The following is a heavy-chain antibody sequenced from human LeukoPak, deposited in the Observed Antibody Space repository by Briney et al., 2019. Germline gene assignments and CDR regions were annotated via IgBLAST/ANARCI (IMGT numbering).Heavy chain of an antibody. V-gene: IGHV4-59*01. CDR1: GGSISSYY. D-gene: IGHD3-22*01. CDR2: IYYSGST. CDR3: ARGFPGDYYDSSGYLDY. J-gene: IGHJ4*02. Sequence: SETLSLTCTVSGGSISSYYWSWIRQPPGKGLEWIGYIYYSGSTNYNPSLKSRVTISVDTSKNQFSLKLSSVTAADTAVYYCARGFPGDYYDSSGYLDYWGQGTLVTVSX.